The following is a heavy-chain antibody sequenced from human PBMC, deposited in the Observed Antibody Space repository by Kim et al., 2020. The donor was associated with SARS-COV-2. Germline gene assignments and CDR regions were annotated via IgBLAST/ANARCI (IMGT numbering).Heavy chain of an antibody. CDR1: GFTFSSYW. D-gene: IGHD3-10*01. Sequence: GGSLRLSCAASGFTFSSYWMSWVRQAPGKGLEWVANIKQDGSEKYYVDSVKGRFTISRDNAKNSLYLQMNSLRAEDTAVYYCARYSPNYYGSGSYWKTYYFDYWGQGTLVTVSS. CDR2: IKQDGSEK. J-gene: IGHJ4*02. CDR3: ARYSPNYYGSGSYWKTYYFDY. V-gene: IGHV3-7*03.